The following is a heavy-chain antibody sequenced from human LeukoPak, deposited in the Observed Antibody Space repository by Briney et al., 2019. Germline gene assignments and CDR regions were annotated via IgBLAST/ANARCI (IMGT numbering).Heavy chain of an antibody. D-gene: IGHD1-26*01. V-gene: IGHV4-39*07. CDR2: IYYSGST. Sequence: SETLSLTCTVSGGSISSSTYFWGWIRQPPGKGLEWIGTIYYSGSTYYNPSLKSRVTISVDSSKNQFSLRLSSVTAADTAVYYCARVSGIGGATVGYYFDYWGQGTLVTVSS. CDR1: GGSISSSTYF. J-gene: IGHJ4*02. CDR3: ARVSGIGGATVGYYFDY.